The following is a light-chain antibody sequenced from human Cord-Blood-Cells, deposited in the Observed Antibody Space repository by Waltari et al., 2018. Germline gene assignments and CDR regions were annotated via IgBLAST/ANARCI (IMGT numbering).Light chain of an antibody. CDR1: KLGDKY. J-gene: IGLJ2*01. V-gene: IGLV3-1*01. Sequence: SYELTQPPSVSVSTGQTASITCSGAKLGDKYACWYQQKPGQSPVLVIYQDSKRPSGIPERFSGSNSGNTATLTISGTQAMDEADYYCQAWDSSTEVVFGGGTKLTVL. CDR2: QDS. CDR3: QAWDSSTEVV.